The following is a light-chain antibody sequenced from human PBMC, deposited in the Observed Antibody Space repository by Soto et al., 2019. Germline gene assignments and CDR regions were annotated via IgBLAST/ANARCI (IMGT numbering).Light chain of an antibody. Sequence: QAVVTQPPSVSAAPGQKVTISCSGSSSNIGNNYVSWYQQLPGTAPKLLIYDNNKRPSGIPDRFSGSKSGTSATLGITGLQNGDEADNYCGTWDSSLRAVVFGGGTKVTVL. J-gene: IGLJ2*01. CDR3: GTWDSSLRAVV. CDR1: SSNIGNNY. CDR2: DNN. V-gene: IGLV1-51*01.